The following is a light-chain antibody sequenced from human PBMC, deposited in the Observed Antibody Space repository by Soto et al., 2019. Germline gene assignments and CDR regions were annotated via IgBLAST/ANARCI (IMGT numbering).Light chain of an antibody. CDR1: QKSRSNN. V-gene: IGKV3-15*01. Sequence: EIVLTQSPGTLSLSPGERTTLSCRASQKSRSNNLAWYQQKAGQAPRLLIYGASTRATGIPARFSGSGSGTEFTLTISSLQSEDFAVYYCQQYINWRTFGQGTKVDIK. CDR3: QQYINWRT. J-gene: IGKJ1*01. CDR2: GAS.